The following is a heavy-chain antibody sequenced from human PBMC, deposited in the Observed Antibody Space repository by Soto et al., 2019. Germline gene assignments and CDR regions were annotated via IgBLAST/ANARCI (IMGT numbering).Heavy chain of an antibody. CDR2: INHSGST. CDR3: ARAGQSDYYYYYMDV. Sequence: SESLETTGGRVGRAFSGYCSTWIRQPPGKGLEWIGEINHSGSTNYNPSLKSRVTISVDTSKNQFSLKLSSVTAADTAVYYCARAGQSDYYYYYMDVWGKGTTVTVSS. CDR1: GRAFSGYC. J-gene: IGHJ6*03. V-gene: IGHV4-34*01.